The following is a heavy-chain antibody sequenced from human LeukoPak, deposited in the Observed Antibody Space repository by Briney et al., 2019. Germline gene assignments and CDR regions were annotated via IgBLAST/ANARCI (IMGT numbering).Heavy chain of an antibody. CDR2: ISGGGVTT. J-gene: IGHJ6*02. CDR1: GITFYNYFG. V-gene: IGHV3-23*01. CDR3: ARNQQLGGHSYYYYGMDV. D-gene: IGHD3-16*01. Sequence: GGSLRLSCTAAGITFYNYFGMAWVRQTPGKGLEWVSGISGGGVTTYYADSVKGRFTISRDNSKNTLYLQMNSLRADDTAIYYCARNQQLGGHSYYYYGMDVWGQGTTVTVSS.